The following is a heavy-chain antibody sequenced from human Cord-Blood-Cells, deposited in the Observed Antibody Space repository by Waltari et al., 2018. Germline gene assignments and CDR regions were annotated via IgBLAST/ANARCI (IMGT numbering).Heavy chain of an antibody. Sequence: EVQLVESGGGLVQPGRSLRLSCAASGFTFDDYAMHWVRQAPGKGLEWVSGISWNSGSIGYADSVKGRFTISRDNAKNSLYLQMNSLRAEDTALYYCAKVASMAAAGGYFDYWGQGTLVTVSS. J-gene: IGHJ4*02. CDR2: ISWNSGSI. CDR1: GFTFDDYA. CDR3: AKVASMAAAGGYFDY. D-gene: IGHD6-13*01. V-gene: IGHV3-9*01.